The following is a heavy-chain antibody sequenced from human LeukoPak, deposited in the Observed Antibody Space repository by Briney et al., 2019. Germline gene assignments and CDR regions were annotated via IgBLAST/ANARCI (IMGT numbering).Heavy chain of an antibody. D-gene: IGHD3-16*02. CDR1: GFTFSSYW. CDR2: INTDGGTT. Sequence: PGGSLGLSCVASGFTFSSYWMHWVRQAPGKGLVWASRINTDGGTTTYADSVKGRFTISRDNAKNTLYLQMNSLRAEDTAVYYCARGSSLAYYVDVWGKGTTVTVSS. V-gene: IGHV3-74*01. J-gene: IGHJ6*03. CDR3: ARGSSLAYYVDV.